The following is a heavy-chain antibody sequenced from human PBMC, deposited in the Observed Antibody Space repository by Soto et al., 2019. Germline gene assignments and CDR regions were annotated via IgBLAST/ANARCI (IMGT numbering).Heavy chain of an antibody. D-gene: IGHD5-12*01. Sequence: QVQLVQSGAEVKKPGSSVKVSCKASGGTFSSYAISWVRQAPGQGLEWMGGIIPIFGTANYAQKFQGRVTITADDSTSTAYMELSSVRYEDTAVYYCARVPGLGGYNEYYYYYYGRDVLGQGTTVTVSS. CDR2: IIPIFGTA. J-gene: IGHJ6*02. V-gene: IGHV1-69*01. CDR1: GGTFSSYA. CDR3: ARVPGLGGYNEYYYYYYGRDV.